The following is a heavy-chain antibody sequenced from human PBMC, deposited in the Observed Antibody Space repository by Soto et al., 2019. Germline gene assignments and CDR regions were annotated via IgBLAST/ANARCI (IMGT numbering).Heavy chain of an antibody. J-gene: IGHJ4*02. CDR1: GFSLSTSGVG. D-gene: IGHD4-4*01. V-gene: IGHV2-5*02. CDR2: IYWDDDK. CDR3: AHRLLQYQLTLFDY. Sequence: QITLKESGPTLVKPTQTLTLTCTFSGFSLSTSGVGVGWIRQPPGKALEWLALIYWDDDKRYSPSLKSRLTITKDTSKNQVVLTLTNMDPVDTATYYWAHRLLQYQLTLFDYWGQGTLVTVSS.